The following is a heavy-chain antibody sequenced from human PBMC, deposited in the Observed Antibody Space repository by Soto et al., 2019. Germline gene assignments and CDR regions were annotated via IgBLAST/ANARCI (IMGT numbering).Heavy chain of an antibody. CDR1: GGSISSYY. J-gene: IGHJ4*02. CDR3: ARRYGWLYFDY. CDR2: IYYSGST. D-gene: IGHD6-19*01. Sequence: SETLSLTCIVSGGSISSYYWSWIRQPPGKGLEWIRYIYYSGSTNYNPSLKSRVTISVDTSKNQFSLRLISVTAADTALYYCARRYGWLYFDYWGQGSLVTVSS. V-gene: IGHV4-59*08.